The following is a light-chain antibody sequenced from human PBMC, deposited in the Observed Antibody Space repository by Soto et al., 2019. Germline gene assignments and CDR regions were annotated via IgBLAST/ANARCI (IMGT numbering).Light chain of an antibody. J-gene: IGKJ1*01. CDR2: GAS. Sequence: EVVMTQSPATLSVSPGERVTLSCRASQSINAHLAWYQQKPGQAPRLLIHGASTRATGIPARFSGSGFGTDFIXXIXRXXSEDFPVYYCQQYNTWLWTFGQGTKVEIQ. V-gene: IGKV3-15*01. CDR1: QSINAH. CDR3: QQYNTWLWT.